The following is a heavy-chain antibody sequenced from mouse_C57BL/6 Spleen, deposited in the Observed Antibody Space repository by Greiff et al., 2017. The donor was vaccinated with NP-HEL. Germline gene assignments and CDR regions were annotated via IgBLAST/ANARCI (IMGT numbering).Heavy chain of an antibody. D-gene: IGHD2-1*01. CDR3: ARGYLLWSSWFAY. CDR2: IYPGSGST. V-gene: IGHV1-55*01. J-gene: IGHJ3*01. Sequence: QVQLKQPGAELVKPGASVKMSCKASGYTFTSYWITWVKQRPGQGLEWIGDIYPGSGSTNYNEKFKSKATLTVDTSSSTAYMQLSSLTSEDSAVYYCARGYLLWSSWFAYWGQGTLVTVSA. CDR1: GYTFTSYW.